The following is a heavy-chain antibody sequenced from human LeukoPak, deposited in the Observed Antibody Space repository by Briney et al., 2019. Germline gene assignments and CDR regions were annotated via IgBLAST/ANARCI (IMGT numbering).Heavy chain of an antibody. V-gene: IGHV4-59*01. CDR1: GGSISSYY. J-gene: IGHJ4*02. CDR2: IYYSGNT. CDR3: ARETPYGSGSHPFDY. D-gene: IGHD3-10*01. Sequence: PSETLSLTCTVSGGSISSYYWSWIRQPPGKGLEWIGYIYYSGNTNYNPSLKSRVTISVDTSKKQFSLKLSSVTAADTAVYYCARETPYGSGSHPFDYWGQGILVTVSS.